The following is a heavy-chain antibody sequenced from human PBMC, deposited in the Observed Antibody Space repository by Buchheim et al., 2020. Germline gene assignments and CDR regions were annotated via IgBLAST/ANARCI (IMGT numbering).Heavy chain of an antibody. D-gene: IGHD2-2*01. CDR3: AKDPSPPAGGPDY. V-gene: IGHV3-30*18. J-gene: IGHJ4*02. CDR1: GFTFSSYG. Sequence: QVQLVESGGGVVQPGRSLRLSCAASGFTFSSYGMHWVRQAPGKGLEWVAVISYDGSNKYYADSVKGRFTISRDNSKNTLYLQMNSLRAEDTAVYYCAKDPSPPAGGPDYWGQGTL. CDR2: ISYDGSNK.